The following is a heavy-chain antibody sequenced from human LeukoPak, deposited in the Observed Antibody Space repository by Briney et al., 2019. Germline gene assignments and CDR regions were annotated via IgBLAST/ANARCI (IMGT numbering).Heavy chain of an antibody. CDR3: ARDHCSSTSCTNWFDP. Sequence: SETLSLTCTVSGGPISSYYWSWIRQPAGKGLEWIGRIYTSGSTNYNPSLKSRVTMSVDTSKNQFSLKLSSVTAADTAVYYCARDHCSSTSCTNWFDPWGQGTLVTVSS. V-gene: IGHV4-4*07. CDR2: IYTSGST. J-gene: IGHJ5*02. CDR1: GGPISSYY. D-gene: IGHD2-2*01.